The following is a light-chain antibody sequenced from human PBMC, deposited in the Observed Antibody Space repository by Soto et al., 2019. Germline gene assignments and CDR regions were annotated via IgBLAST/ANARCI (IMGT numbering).Light chain of an antibody. CDR3: CSYAGRSTFEV. CDR2: EGS. V-gene: IGLV2-23*03. J-gene: IGLJ3*02. Sequence: QSALTQPASVSGSPGQSITISCTGTSSDVATFNLVSWYQQYPGKAPKLMIYEGSKRPSGVSNRFSGSRSGNTASLTISGLQAEDEADYYCCSYAGRSTFEVFGGWTQLTVL. CDR1: SSDVATFNL.